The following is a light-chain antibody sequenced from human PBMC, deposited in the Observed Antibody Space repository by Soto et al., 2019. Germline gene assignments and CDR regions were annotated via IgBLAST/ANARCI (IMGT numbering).Light chain of an antibody. CDR3: QQYGSSPRT. V-gene: IGKV3-20*01. J-gene: IGKJ1*01. Sequence: EIVMTQSPATLSVSPGETATLTCRASQTVSYNFAWYQQKPGQAPRLLIYGASSRATGIPDRFSGSGSGTDFTLTISRLEPEDFAVYYCQQYGSSPRTFGQGTKVEIK. CDR2: GAS. CDR1: QTVSYN.